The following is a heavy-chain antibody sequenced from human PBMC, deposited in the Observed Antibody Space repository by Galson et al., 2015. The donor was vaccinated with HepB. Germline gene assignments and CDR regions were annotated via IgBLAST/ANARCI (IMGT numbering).Heavy chain of an antibody. CDR2: VSSRGEST. Sequence: LRLSCAASRFTFSSYAMSWVRLAPGKGLEWVSAVSSRGESTYYADSARGRFAISRDNSRNTLYLHMTSLRAEDTAIYYCAGSGAYSGTYYAGMDVWGQGTTVTVSS. J-gene: IGHJ6*02. CDR1: RFTFSSYA. V-gene: IGHV3-23*01. D-gene: IGHD1-26*01. CDR3: AGSGAYSGTYYAGMDV.